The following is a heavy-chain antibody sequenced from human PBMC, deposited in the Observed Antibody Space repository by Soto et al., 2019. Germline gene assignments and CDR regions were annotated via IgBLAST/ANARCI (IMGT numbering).Heavy chain of an antibody. CDR3: SRSLNS. Sequence: WGSLLLSCAASGFTFSSCWMDWVRQTPGEGLEWVANINQDGSEKNYVDSVKGRFTISRDNAKNSLYLQMSSLTAEDSALYYCSRSLNSWGQGTMVTVSS. J-gene: IGHJ4*02. CDR2: INQDGSEK. CDR1: GFTFSSCW. V-gene: IGHV3-7*01.